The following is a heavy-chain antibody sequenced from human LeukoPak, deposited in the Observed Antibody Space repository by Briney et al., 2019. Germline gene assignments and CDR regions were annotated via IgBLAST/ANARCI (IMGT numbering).Heavy chain of an antibody. Sequence: GGSLRLSCAASGFTFSSYAMHWVRQAPGKGLEWVAVISYDGSNKYYADSVKGRFTISRDNPKNTLYLQMNSLRAEDTAVYYCARSIAAAGPFDYWGQGTLVTVSS. V-gene: IGHV3-30*04. J-gene: IGHJ4*02. CDR1: GFTFSSYA. D-gene: IGHD6-13*01. CDR3: ARSIAAAGPFDY. CDR2: ISYDGSNK.